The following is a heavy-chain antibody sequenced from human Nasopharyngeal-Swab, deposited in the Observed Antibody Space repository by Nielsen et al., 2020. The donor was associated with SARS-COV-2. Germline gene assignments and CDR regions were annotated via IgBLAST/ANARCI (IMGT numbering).Heavy chain of an antibody. Sequence: ASVKVSCKASGYTFTSYDINWVRQATGQGLEWMGWMNPNSGNTGYAQKFQGRVTMTRNTSISTAYMELRSLRSDDTAAYYCARDADDILSGFDYWGQGTLVTVSS. CDR3: ARDADDILSGFDY. J-gene: IGHJ4*02. CDR2: MNPNSGNT. V-gene: IGHV1-8*01. CDR1: GYTFTSYD. D-gene: IGHD3-9*01.